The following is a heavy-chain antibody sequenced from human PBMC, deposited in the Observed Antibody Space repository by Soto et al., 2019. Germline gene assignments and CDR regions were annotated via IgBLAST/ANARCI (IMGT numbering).Heavy chain of an antibody. D-gene: IGHD3-9*01. CDR2: IWSDGNNK. J-gene: IGHJ4*02. CDR1: GFTFSSYG. Sequence: LRLSCAASGFTFSSYGMHWVRQAPGKGLEWVAVIWSDGNNKYYADSVKGRFTISRDNPKKTLYLQMNSLRAEDTAVYYCARVFDTYYFDSWGQGNMVTVSS. CDR3: ARVFDTYYFDS. V-gene: IGHV3-33*01.